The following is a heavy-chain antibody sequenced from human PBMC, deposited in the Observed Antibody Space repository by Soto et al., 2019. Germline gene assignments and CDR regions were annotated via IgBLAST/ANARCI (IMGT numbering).Heavy chain of an antibody. Sequence: LVESGGGVVQPGRSLRLSCAASGFTFSSYGMHWVRQAPGKGLEWVAVIWYDGSNKYYADSVKGRFTISRDNSKNTLYLQMNSLRAEDTAVYYCARDYGSGRGAMDVWGQGTTVTVSS. D-gene: IGHD3-10*01. CDR3: ARDYGSGRGAMDV. J-gene: IGHJ6*02. CDR2: IWYDGSNK. V-gene: IGHV3-33*01. CDR1: GFTFSSYG.